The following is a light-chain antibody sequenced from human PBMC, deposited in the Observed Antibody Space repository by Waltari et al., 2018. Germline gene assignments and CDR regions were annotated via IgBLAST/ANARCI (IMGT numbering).Light chain of an antibody. CDR3: QQRSNWPPWT. V-gene: IGKV3-11*01. J-gene: IGKJ1*01. CDR2: DAS. Sequence: EIVLTQSPATLSLSPGERATLSCRASQSVSSYLAWYQQKPGQAPRLLIHDASNRATGSPARCSGSGSGTDFTLTISSLGPEDFAVYYCQQRSNWPPWTFGQGTKVEIK. CDR1: QSVSSY.